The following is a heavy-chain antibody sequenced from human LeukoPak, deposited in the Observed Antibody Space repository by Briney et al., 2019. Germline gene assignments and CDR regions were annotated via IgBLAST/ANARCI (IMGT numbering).Heavy chain of an antibody. J-gene: IGHJ4*02. Sequence: PGGSLRPSCAASGFGSSSYGMTWVRQAPGKGLEWVSSISGSGDRTYYADSVKGRFTISRDNSKSTLYVQMNSLRAEDTAIYYCAKNKRDSSGQFNSFDYWGQGTLVTVSS. CDR2: ISGSGDRT. CDR3: AKNKRDSSGQFNSFDY. V-gene: IGHV3-23*01. CDR1: GFGSSSYG. D-gene: IGHD6-19*01.